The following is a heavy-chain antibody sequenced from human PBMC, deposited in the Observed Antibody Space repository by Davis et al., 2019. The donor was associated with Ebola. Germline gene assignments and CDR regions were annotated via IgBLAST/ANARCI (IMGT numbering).Heavy chain of an antibody. CDR1: GYTFTGYY. V-gene: IGHV1-69*04. CDR2: IIPILGIA. J-gene: IGHJ4*02. Sequence: AASVKVSCKASGYTFTGYYMHWVRQAPGQGLEWMGRIIPILGIANYAQKFQGRVTITADKSTSTAYMELSSLRSEDTAVYYCARESRYQLLYVDYWGQGTLVTVSS. D-gene: IGHD2-2*01. CDR3: ARESRYQLLYVDY.